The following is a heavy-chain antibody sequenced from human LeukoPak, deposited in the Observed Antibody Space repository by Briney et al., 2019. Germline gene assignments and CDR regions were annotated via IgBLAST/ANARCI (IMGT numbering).Heavy chain of an antibody. D-gene: IGHD3-22*01. CDR1: GFTFSSYA. CDR3: AKGSYYDSSGSFNFDY. Sequence: GGSLRLSCAASGFTFSSYAMSWVRQAPGKGLEWVSGISGSGDNTYYADSVKGRFTISRDNSKNTLYVQVNSLGTEDTAAYYCAKGSYYDSSGSFNFDYWGQGTLVTVSS. J-gene: IGHJ4*02. CDR2: ISGSGDNT. V-gene: IGHV3-23*01.